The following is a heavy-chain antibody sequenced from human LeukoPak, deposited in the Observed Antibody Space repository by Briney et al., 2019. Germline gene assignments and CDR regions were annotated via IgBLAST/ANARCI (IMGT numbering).Heavy chain of an antibody. J-gene: IGHJ3*02. CDR2: ISRSSDTR. V-gene: IGHV3-48*02. CDR3: ARGRDYAFDI. Sequence: GGSLRLSCAASGFIFSSYSMNWVRQAPGEGLEWVSYISRSSDTRYCVDSVQGRITNSRDNAQNSLYLQMNSLRDEDTAVYYCARGRDYAFDIWGQGTMVTVSS. D-gene: IGHD5-24*01. CDR1: GFIFSSYS.